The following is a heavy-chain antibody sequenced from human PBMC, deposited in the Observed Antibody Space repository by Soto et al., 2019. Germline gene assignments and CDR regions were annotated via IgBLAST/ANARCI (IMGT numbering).Heavy chain of an antibody. CDR2: VYSTGGT. D-gene: IGHD1-1*01. CDR3: VRQGIGNLPGLVDV. CDR1: SGPSSSHN. J-gene: IGHJ6*02. Sequence: QVQLQQSGPGLVKPSETLSLTCTVSSGPSSSHNWGWIRQPPGRGLEWIGYVYSTGGTSYNPSLNSRVTISADTSTNHISLTLTSVPSADTAVYYRVRQGIGNLPGLVDVWGQGTTVRVSS. V-gene: IGHV4-59*08.